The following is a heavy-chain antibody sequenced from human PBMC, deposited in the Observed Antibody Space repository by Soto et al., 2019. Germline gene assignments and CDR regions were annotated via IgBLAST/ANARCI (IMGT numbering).Heavy chain of an antibody. Sequence: PSETLSLTCAVSGGSISSSNWWSWVRQPPGKGLEWIGEIYHSGSTNYNPSLKSRVTISVDKSKNQFSLKLSSVTAAGTAVYYCARARDVADAFDIWGQGTMVTVSS. CDR1: GGSISSSNW. V-gene: IGHV4-4*02. CDR2: IYHSGST. CDR3: ARARDVADAFDI. J-gene: IGHJ3*02.